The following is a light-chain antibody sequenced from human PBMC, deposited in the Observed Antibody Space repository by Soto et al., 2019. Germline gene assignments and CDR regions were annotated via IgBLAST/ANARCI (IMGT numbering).Light chain of an antibody. V-gene: IGKV3-20*01. Sequence: EIVLTQSPGTLSLSPGERATLSCRASQSVSSTYVAWYQQKSGQAPRLLIYGASSSATGIPDRFSGSGSGTDMSLTISRLEPEEFAVYDCPQYVSSWTFGQGTKVEIK. CDR3: PQYVSSWT. CDR1: QSVSSTY. J-gene: IGKJ1*01. CDR2: GAS.